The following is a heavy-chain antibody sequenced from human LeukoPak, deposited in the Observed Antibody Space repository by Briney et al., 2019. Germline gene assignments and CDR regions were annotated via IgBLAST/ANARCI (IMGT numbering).Heavy chain of an antibody. CDR2: IYYSGST. CDR3: ARSSGRSAWFDP. J-gene: IGHJ5*02. V-gene: IGHV4-59*01. CDR1: GGSISTYF. D-gene: IGHD2-15*01. Sequence: KPSETLSLTCIVSGGSISTYFWSWIRPPPGKGPEWIGYIYYSGSTSYNPSLKSRVTISVDTSKNQFSLKLSSVTAADTAVYFCARSSGRSAWFDPWGQGTLVTVSS.